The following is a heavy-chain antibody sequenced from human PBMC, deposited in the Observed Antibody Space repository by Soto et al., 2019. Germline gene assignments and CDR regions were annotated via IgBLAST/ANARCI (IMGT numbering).Heavy chain of an antibody. CDR2: IIPITGTV. Sequence: QVQLVQSGAEVKKPGSSVKVSCKVSGGTFSSYAIGWVRQAPGQGLEWMGGIIPITGTVNYAQKFQGRVTITAEESTTTVYMELSRLRSEDTAVYYCAREYSSSSQYLHFDVWGRGTLVTVSS. CDR3: AREYSSSSQYLHFDV. CDR1: GGTFSSYA. D-gene: IGHD6-6*01. J-gene: IGHJ2*01. V-gene: IGHV1-69*01.